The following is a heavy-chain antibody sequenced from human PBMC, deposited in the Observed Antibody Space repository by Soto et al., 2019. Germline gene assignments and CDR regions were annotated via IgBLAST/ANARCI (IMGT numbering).Heavy chain of an antibody. D-gene: IGHD1-26*01. CDR1: TFSMYS. V-gene: IGHV3-21*06. CDR3: ARDQGGSYDSWFDP. CDR2: ISSGSAYI. J-gene: IGHJ5*02. Sequence: EVQVVESGGGLVKPGGSLRLSCTFTFSMYSMNWVRQAPAKGLEWVASISSGSAYIKYAESVKGRFTIPRDNAKNSLHLQMNSLRAEDTAIYHCARDQGGSYDSWFDPWGQGTLVTVSS.